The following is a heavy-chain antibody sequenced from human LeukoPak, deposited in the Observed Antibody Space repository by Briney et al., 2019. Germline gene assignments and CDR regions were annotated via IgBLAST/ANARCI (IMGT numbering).Heavy chain of an antibody. CDR2: ISGSGVST. D-gene: IGHD2-2*01. V-gene: IGHV3-23*01. J-gene: IGHJ4*02. CDR3: AKDWGMGDQLLRIDY. CDR1: GFTFSTYA. Sequence: GGSLRLSCTASGFTFSTYAMNWVRQAPGKGLEWASGISGSGVSTYYADSVKGRFTISRDNSNNTLYLQMSSLGAEDTAVYYCAKDWGMGDQLLRIDYWGQGTLVTVSS.